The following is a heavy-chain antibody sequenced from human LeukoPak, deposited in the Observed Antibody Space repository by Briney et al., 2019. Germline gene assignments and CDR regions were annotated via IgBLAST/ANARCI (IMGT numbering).Heavy chain of an antibody. CDR2: INHSGST. CDR1: GGSFSGYY. J-gene: IGHJ6*03. D-gene: IGHD3-10*01. CDR3: ARQRRVRGAKEVYYYYYYYMDV. V-gene: IGHV4-34*01. Sequence: SETLSLTCTVYGGSFSGYYWSWIRQPPGKGLEWIGEINHSGSTNYNPSLESRVTISVDTSKNQFSLKLSSVTAADTAVYYCARQRRVRGAKEVYYYYYYYMDVWGKGTTVTISS.